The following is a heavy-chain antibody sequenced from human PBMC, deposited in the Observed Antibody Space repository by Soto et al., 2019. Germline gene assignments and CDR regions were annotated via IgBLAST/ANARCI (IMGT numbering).Heavy chain of an antibody. D-gene: IGHD5-12*01. V-gene: IGHV3-30*18. J-gene: IGHJ4*02. Sequence: QVHLVESGGGVVQPGRSLRLSCEASGFTFSGYGMHWVRQAPGKGLEWVSFVSYEGSNKYYADSVKGRFTISKDNSKNTLNLQMISLRAEDAPAQNCAKVARHSGYFIYYWGQGTVVTVSS. CDR1: GFTFSGYG. CDR2: VSYEGSNK. CDR3: AKVARHSGYFIYY.